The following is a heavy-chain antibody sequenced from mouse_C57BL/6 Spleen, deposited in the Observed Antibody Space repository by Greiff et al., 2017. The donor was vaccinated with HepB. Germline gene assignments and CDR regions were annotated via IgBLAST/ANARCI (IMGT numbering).Heavy chain of an antibody. CDR1: GYTFTSYW. CDR3: ARYITTVVAPFDY. CDR2: IHPNSGST. J-gene: IGHJ2*01. Sequence: QVQLQQSGAELVKPGASVKLSCKASGYTFTSYWMHWVKQRPGQGLEWIGMIHPNSGSTNYNEKFKSKATLTVDKSSSTAYMQLSSLTSEDSAVYYCARYITTVVAPFDYWGQGTTLTVSS. D-gene: IGHD1-1*01. V-gene: IGHV1-64*01.